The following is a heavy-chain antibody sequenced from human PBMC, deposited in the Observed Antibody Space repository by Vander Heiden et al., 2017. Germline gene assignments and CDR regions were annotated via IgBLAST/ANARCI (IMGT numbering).Heavy chain of an antibody. CDR2: ISGSGGST. CDR1: GFTFSSYA. D-gene: IGHD3-22*01. V-gene: IGHV3-23*01. J-gene: IGHJ4*02. Sequence: EVQLLASGGGLVQPGGSLRLSCAASGFTFSSYAMSWVRQAPGKGLKGVSAISGSGGSTYYADSVKGRFTISRDNSKNTLYLQMNSLRAEDTAVYYCAVVVITTKRFDYWGQGTLVTVSS. CDR3: AVVVITTKRFDY.